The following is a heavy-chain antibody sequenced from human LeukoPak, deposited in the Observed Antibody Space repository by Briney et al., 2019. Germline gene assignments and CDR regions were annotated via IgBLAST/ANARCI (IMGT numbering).Heavy chain of an antibody. V-gene: IGHV4-39*07. CDR2: IYYSGST. CDR1: GGSISSSSYY. D-gene: IGHD4-17*01. Sequence: SETLSLTCTVSGGSISSSSYYWGWIRQPPGKGLEWIGSIYYSGSTYYNPSLKSRVTISVDTSKNQFSLKLSSVTAADTAVYYCARDDYGDYVVDVWGKGTTVTVSS. J-gene: IGHJ6*04. CDR3: ARDDYGDYVVDV.